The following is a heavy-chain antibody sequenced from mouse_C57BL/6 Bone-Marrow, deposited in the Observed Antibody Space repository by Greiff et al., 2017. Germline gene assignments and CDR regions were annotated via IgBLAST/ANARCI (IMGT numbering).Heavy chain of an antibody. CDR1: GYTFTSYW. Sequence: VQLQQPGAELVKPGASVKLSCKASGYTFTSYWMHWVKQRPGRGLEWIGRIYPKSGGTKYNEKFKSKATLTVDKPSSTAYMQLSSLTSEGSAVYYCAVYDYAPFAYWGQGTLVTVSA. CDR3: AVYDYAPFAY. D-gene: IGHD2-4*01. CDR2: IYPKSGGT. J-gene: IGHJ3*01. V-gene: IGHV1-72*01.